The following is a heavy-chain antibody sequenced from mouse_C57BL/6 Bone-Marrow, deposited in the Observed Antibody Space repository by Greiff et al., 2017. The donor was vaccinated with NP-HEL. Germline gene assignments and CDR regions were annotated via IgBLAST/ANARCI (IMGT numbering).Heavy chain of an antibody. CDR3: ARGGYLYYFDY. CDR1: GYTFTDYY. Sequence: VQLQQSGPELVKPGASVKISCKASGYTFTDYYMNWVKQSHGKSLEWIGDINPNNGGTNYNQKFKGKATLTVDKSSSTAYMELRSLTSEDSAVYYCARGGYLYYFDYWGQGTTLTVSS. CDR2: INPNNGGT. J-gene: IGHJ2*01. D-gene: IGHD2-2*01. V-gene: IGHV1-26*01.